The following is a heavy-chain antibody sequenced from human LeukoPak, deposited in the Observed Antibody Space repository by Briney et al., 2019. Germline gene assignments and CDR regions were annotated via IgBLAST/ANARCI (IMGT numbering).Heavy chain of an antibody. CDR2: ISSGDNT. V-gene: IGHV3-23*01. CDR1: EFTFSNNA. J-gene: IGHJ4*02. D-gene: IGHD5-24*01. Sequence: GGFLRLSCAASEFTFSNNAMSWVRQAPWKELEWVSGISSGDNTYYVDSVKGRFTISRDNSKNTLFLQMNSLRAEDTAVYYCAKDFEGRLQPLDYWGQGTLVTVSS. CDR3: AKDFEGRLQPLDY.